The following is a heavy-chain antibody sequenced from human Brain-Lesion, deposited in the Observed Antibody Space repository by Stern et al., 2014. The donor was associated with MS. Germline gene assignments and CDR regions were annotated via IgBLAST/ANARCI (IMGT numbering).Heavy chain of an antibody. CDR1: GYLFDDYW. D-gene: IGHD5-12*01. CDR2: IFPRDSNT. J-gene: IGHJ4*02. V-gene: IGHV5-51*04. CDR3: ARSPATPSGYDRFDY. Sequence: EVQLVQSGAEVKKPGESLKISCEASGYLFDDYWIGWVRQMSGRGLELVAIIFPRDSNTRYSPSVQGQVTISADKPTSTAYLQWSRLKPADTAMYYCARSPATPSGYDRFDYWGQGALVTVSS.